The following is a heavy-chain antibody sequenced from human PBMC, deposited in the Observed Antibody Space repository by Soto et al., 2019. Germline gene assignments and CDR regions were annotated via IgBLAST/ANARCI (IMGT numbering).Heavy chain of an antibody. J-gene: IGHJ4*02. CDR2: VDPNNGDT. Sequence: QVQLVQSGAELKKPGASVKVPCKASGYTFSNYDMNWVRQATGQGPEWIGWVDPNNGDTGYAQKFQARVTLTTDISTTTAYMELTILRSEDTAIYYCAKVSRKGSAIDFDYWGQGTLITVSS. CDR1: GYTFSNYD. CDR3: AKVSRKGSAIDFDY. V-gene: IGHV1-8*01. D-gene: IGHD3-10*01.